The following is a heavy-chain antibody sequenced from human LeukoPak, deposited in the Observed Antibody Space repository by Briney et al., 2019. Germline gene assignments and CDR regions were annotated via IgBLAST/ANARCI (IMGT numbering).Heavy chain of an antibody. J-gene: IGHJ4*02. CDR3: AKVVGATTRGYFDY. Sequence: GGSPRLSCAASGFIFSSYAMCWVRQAPGKGLEWVSTISGSGGSTYYADSVKGRFTISRDNSKNTVYLQMNSLRAEDTAVYYCAKVVGATTRGYFDYWGQGTLVTVSS. CDR1: GFIFSSYA. D-gene: IGHD1-26*01. V-gene: IGHV3-23*01. CDR2: ISGSGGST.